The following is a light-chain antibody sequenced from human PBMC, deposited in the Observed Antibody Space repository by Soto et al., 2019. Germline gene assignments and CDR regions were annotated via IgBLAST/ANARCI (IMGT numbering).Light chain of an antibody. CDR1: QSISTY. CDR2: AAS. CDR3: KQSYTIPYT. Sequence: DIQMTQSPSSLPASVGDRVTLTCRASQSISTYLNWYQQKPGKAPKLLIYAASSLQSGVPSRRSGSGSGTDFTLTISSLQPEDFATYYCKQSYTIPYTFGQGTKLEIK. J-gene: IGKJ2*01. V-gene: IGKV1-39*01.